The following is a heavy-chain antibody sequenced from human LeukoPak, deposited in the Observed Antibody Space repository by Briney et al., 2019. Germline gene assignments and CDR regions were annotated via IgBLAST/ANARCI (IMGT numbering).Heavy chain of an antibody. Sequence: RASVKVSCKASGYTFTTYGISWVRQAPGQGLEWMGWIDASNGNTNYAQKVQGRVTITTDTSTTTAYMELRSLGFDDTAVYYCARDYHYVPDFWGQGTLGTVSS. V-gene: IGHV1-18*01. J-gene: IGHJ4*02. CDR3: ARDYHYVPDF. D-gene: IGHD3-16*01. CDR2: IDASNGNT. CDR1: GYTFTTYG.